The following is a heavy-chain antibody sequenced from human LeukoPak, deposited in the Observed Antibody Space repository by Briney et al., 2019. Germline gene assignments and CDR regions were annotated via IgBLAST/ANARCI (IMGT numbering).Heavy chain of an antibody. CDR2: IYHSGST. CDR1: GYSISSGYY. D-gene: IGHD2-15*01. Sequence: PSETLSLTCAVSGYSISSGYYWGWIRQPPGQGLEWIGSIYHSGSTYYNPSLKSRVTISVDTSKNQFSLKLSSVTAADTAVYYCARSTPVKIDPWGQGTLVTVSS. CDR3: ARSTPVKIDP. J-gene: IGHJ5*02. V-gene: IGHV4-38-2*01.